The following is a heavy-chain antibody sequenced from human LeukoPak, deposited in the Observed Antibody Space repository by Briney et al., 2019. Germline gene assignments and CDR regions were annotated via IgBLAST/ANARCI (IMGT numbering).Heavy chain of an antibody. CDR1: GFTFSSYE. CDR3: VRDRYQLLH. J-gene: IGHJ4*02. V-gene: IGHV3-48*03. D-gene: IGHD2-2*01. CDR2: ISSSSGSTI. Sequence: GGPVRLSCAASGFTFSSYEMKWVRQAPGKGLEWVSYISSSSGSTIYHADSVKGRFTISRDNAKNSLYLQMNSLRVEDTAVYYCVRDRYQLLHWGQGTLVTVSS.